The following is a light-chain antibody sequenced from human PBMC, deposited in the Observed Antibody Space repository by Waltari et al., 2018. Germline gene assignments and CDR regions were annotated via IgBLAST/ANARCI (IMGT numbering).Light chain of an antibody. Sequence: DIVMTQSPDSLAVSLGERATINCKSSQSVLYSANNKNYLTWYQQKPGQPPKLLIYWASTRDSGVPDRFSGSGSGTDFTLTISSLQPEDFATYYCQQSYSTPITFGPGTKVDIK. J-gene: IGKJ3*01. CDR3: QQSYSTPIT. V-gene: IGKV4-1*01. CDR2: WAS. CDR1: QSVLYSANNKNY.